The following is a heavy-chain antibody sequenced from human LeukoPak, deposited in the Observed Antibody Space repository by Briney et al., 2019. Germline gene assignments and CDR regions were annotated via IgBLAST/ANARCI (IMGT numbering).Heavy chain of an antibody. J-gene: IGHJ6*02. V-gene: IGHV1-8*01. CDR3: ARVPAKWLRSGDYYYGMDV. CDR2: MNPNSGNT. CDR1: GYTFTSYD. Sequence: ASVKVSCKASGYTFTSYDINWVRQATGQGLEWMGWMNPNSGNTGYAQKFQGRVTMTRNTSISTAYMELSSLRSEDTAVYYCARVPAKWLRSGDYYYGMDVWGQGTTVTVSS. D-gene: IGHD5-12*01.